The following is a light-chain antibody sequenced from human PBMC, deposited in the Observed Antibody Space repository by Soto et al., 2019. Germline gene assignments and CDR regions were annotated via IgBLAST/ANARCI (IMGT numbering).Light chain of an antibody. CDR3: QQYSHWPLT. CDR2: GAS. CDR1: QSISSD. V-gene: IGKV3-15*01. Sequence: EIVMTQSPATLSVSPGERATLSCRASQSISSDLAWHQQKPGQAPRLLIYGASTRATGIPARFSGSGSGTEFTLTISSLQSEDFAVYYCQQYSHWPLTFGGGTKVEIK. J-gene: IGKJ4*01.